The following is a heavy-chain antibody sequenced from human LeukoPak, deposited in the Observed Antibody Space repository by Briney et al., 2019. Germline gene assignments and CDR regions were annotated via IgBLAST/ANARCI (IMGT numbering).Heavy chain of an antibody. D-gene: IGHD3-10*01. J-gene: IGHJ4*02. V-gene: IGHV3-48*03. Sequence: PGGPLRLSCAASGFTFSSYEMNWVRQAPGKGLEWVSYISSSGSTIYYADSVKGRFTISRDNAKNSLYLQMNSLRAEDTAVYYCARDAMVRGVISRWDYWGQGTLVTVSS. CDR2: ISSSGSTI. CDR3: ARDAMVRGVISRWDY. CDR1: GFTFSSYE.